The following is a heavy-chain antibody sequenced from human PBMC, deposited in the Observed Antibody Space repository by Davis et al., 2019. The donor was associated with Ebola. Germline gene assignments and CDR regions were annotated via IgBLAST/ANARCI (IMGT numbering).Heavy chain of an antibody. CDR2: IYYSGST. J-gene: IGHJ4*02. CDR1: GGSISSYY. Sequence: PSETLSLTCTVSGGSISSYYWSWIRQPPGKGLAWIGYIYYSGSTNYNPSLKSRVTISVDTSKNQFSLKLSSVTAADTAVYYCARGRGSSGWYYYWGQGTLVTVSS. CDR3: ARGRGSSGWYYY. V-gene: IGHV4-59*12. D-gene: IGHD6-19*01.